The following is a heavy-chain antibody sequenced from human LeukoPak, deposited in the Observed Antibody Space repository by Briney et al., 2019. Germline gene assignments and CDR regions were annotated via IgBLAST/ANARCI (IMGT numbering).Heavy chain of an antibody. Sequence: SETLSLTCTVSGGSISSYYWSWIRRPAGKGLEWIGRIYTSGSTNYNPSLKSRVTMSVDTSKNQFSLKLSSVTAADTAVYYCARTLWFGELFFDYWGQGTLVTVSS. J-gene: IGHJ4*02. V-gene: IGHV4-4*07. CDR3: ARTLWFGELFFDY. CDR1: GGSISSYY. D-gene: IGHD3-10*01. CDR2: IYTSGST.